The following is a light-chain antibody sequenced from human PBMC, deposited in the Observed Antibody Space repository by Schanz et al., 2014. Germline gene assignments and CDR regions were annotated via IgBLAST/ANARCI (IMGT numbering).Light chain of an antibody. CDR1: SSDIGGYKY. V-gene: IGLV2-8*01. CDR3: AAWDDSLSGRV. Sequence: QSALTQPPSASGSPGQSVTISCTGTSSDIGGYKYVSWYQQHPGKAPKLMIYEVSKRPSGVPDRFSGSKSGTSASLAISGLRSEDEADYYCAAWDDSLSGRVFGGGTKLTVL. J-gene: IGLJ3*02. CDR2: EVS.